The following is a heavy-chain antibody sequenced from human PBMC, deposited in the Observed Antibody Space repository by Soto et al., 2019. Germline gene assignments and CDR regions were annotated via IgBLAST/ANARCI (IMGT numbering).Heavy chain of an antibody. CDR3: AKGIPDY. CDR2: ISYDGSNK. Sequence: QVQLVESGGGVVQPGRSLRLSCAASGFTFSSYGMHWVRQAPGKGLEWVAVISYDGSNKYYADSVKGRFTISRDNSKNTLYLQMNSLRAEDTAVYYCAKGIPDYWGQGTLVTVSS. J-gene: IGHJ4*02. CDR1: GFTFSSYG. V-gene: IGHV3-30*18.